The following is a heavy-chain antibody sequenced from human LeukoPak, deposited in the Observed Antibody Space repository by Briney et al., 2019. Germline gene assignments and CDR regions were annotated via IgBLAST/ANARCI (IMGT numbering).Heavy chain of an antibody. CDR3: ARSGYPGKFDY. D-gene: IGHD3-22*01. Sequence: HTARSLRLSCAASGFTFDDYAMHWVRQAPGKGLEWVSGISWNSGIIGYADSVKGRFTISRDNAKKSLYLQMNSLRAEDMALYYCARSGYPGKFDYWGQGTLVTVSS. CDR1: GFTFDDYA. V-gene: IGHV3-9*03. J-gene: IGHJ4*02. CDR2: ISWNSGII.